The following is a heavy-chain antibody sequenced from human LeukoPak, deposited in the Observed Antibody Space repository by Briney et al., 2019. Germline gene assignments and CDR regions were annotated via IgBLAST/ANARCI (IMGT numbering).Heavy chain of an antibody. CDR1: GFTSSSYW. CDR2: INTDGSST. J-gene: IGHJ6*03. CDR3: ARGDYYGSGSYYHYYYYYMDV. D-gene: IGHD3-10*01. V-gene: IGHV3-74*01. Sequence: GGSLRLSCAASGFTSSSYWMHWVRQAPGKWLVWVSRINTDGSSTNYADSVKGRFTISRDNAKNTLYLQMNSLRAEDTAVYYCARGDYYGSGSYYHYYYYYMDVWGKGTTVTISS.